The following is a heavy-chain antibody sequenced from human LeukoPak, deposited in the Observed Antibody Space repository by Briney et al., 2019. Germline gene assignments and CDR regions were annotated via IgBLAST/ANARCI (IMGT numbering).Heavy chain of an antibody. CDR2: IIPIFGTA. CDR1: GGTFTSYA. J-gene: IGHJ4*02. D-gene: IGHD3-22*01. V-gene: IGHV1-69*13. Sequence: SVKVSRKASGGTFTSYAISWVRQAPGQGLEWMGGIIPIFGTANYAQKFQGRVTITADESTSTAYMELSSLRSEDTAVYYCARDPPSSYYDSSGYLDYWGQGTLVTVS. CDR3: ARDPPSSYYDSSGYLDY.